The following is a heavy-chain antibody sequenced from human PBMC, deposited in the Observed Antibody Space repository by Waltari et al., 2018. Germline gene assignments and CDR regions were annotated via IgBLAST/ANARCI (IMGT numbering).Heavy chain of an antibody. V-gene: IGHV4-34*01. D-gene: IGHD3-3*01. CDR3: ARGVVLEWLLLPSKAPNFDY. J-gene: IGHJ4*02. Sequence: QVQLQQWGAGLLKPSETLSLTCAVYGGSFSGYYWSWIRQPPGKGLEWIGEINHSGSTNYNPSRKSRVTISVDTSKNQFSLKLSSVTAADTAVYYCARGVVLEWLLLPSKAPNFDYWGQGTLVTVSS. CDR1: GGSFSGYY. CDR2: INHSGST.